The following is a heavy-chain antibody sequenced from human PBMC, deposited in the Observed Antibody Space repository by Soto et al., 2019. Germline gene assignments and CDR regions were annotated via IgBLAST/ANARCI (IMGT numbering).Heavy chain of an antibody. Sequence: QVHLVQSGAEVKKPGVSVKVSCKASGDTFTNYIIYWVRQAPGHVLEWMGIINPADGGTANAQKFQGRLTMTTYTATGTVYMELSSLTSEDTAVYFCARQAKVGDMDGLDVWGPGTTVTVSS. D-gene: IGHD1-26*01. CDR2: INPADGGT. V-gene: IGHV1-46*01. CDR1: GDTFTNYI. CDR3: ARQAKVGDMDGLDV. J-gene: IGHJ6*02.